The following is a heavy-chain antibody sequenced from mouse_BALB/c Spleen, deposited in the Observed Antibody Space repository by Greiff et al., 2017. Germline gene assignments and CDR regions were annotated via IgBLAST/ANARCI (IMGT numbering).Heavy chain of an antibody. J-gene: IGHJ4*01. D-gene: IGHD2-4*01. V-gene: IGHV2-2*02. CDR2: IWSGGST. CDR3: ARMGDYDSFYAMDY. CDR1: GFSLTSYG. Sequence: VHLVESGPGLVQPSQSLSITCTVSGFSLTSYGVHWVRQSPGKGLEWLGVIWSGGSTDYNAAFISRLSISKDNSRSQVFFKMNSLQANDTAIYYCARMGDYDSFYAMDYWGQGTSVTVSS.